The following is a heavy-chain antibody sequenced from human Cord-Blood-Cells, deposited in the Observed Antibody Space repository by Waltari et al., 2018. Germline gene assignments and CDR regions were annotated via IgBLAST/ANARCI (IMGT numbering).Heavy chain of an antibody. J-gene: IGHJ5*02. D-gene: IGHD2-15*01. CDR3: ARAGIWDDNWFDP. CDR1: GYSTSRGYY. Sequence: QVQLQESGPGLVKPSETLSLTCTVSGYSTSRGYYWGWIRQPPGKGLEWIGSIYHSGSTYYNPSLKSRVTISVDTSKNQFSLKLSSVTAADTAVYYCARAGIWDDNWFDPWGQGTLVTVSS. CDR2: IYHSGST. V-gene: IGHV4-38-2*02.